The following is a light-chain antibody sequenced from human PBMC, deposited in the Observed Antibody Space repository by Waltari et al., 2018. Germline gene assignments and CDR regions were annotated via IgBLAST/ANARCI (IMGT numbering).Light chain of an antibody. J-gene: IGLJ3*02. CDR3: QSYDSSSLWV. CDR2: EDN. Sequence: NFMLTQPPSVSESPGKPVTISCTRSSGSIADNYVHWFQQRPGSAPIPVIYEDNQRPSGVPDRFSGSLDRSSNSASLTISGLKTEDEADYYCQSYDSSSLWVFGGGTSLTVL. V-gene: IGLV6-57*03. CDR1: SGSIADNY.